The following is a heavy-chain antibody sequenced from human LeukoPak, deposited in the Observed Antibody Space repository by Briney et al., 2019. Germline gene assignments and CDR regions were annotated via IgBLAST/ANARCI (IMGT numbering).Heavy chain of an antibody. D-gene: IGHD7-27*01. V-gene: IGHV3-23*01. Sequence: GGFLRLSCAASGFASGFTFSDYAVSWVRQAPGKGPEWVASVNGRSATTYYADSVRGRFTISRDNSKNTVYLQMISLGADDTAVYFCAKAPATGEGYYFYYMDVWGKGTTVTVSS. CDR1: GFTFSDYA. CDR3: AKAPATGEGYYFYYMDV. J-gene: IGHJ6*03. CDR2: VNGRSATT.